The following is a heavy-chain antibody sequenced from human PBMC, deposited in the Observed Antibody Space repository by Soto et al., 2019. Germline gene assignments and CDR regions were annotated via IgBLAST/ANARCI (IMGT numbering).Heavy chain of an antibody. Sequence: GGSLRLSCAASGFTFSSYGMHWVRQAPGKGLEWVAVISYDGSNKYYADSVKGRFTISRDNSKNTLYLQINSLRAEDTAVYYCAKEPMVRGVIKGMSTRPFDYWGQGTLVTVSS. CDR1: GFTFSSYG. CDR2: ISYDGSNK. V-gene: IGHV3-30*18. D-gene: IGHD3-10*01. J-gene: IGHJ4*02. CDR3: AKEPMVRGVIKGMSTRPFDY.